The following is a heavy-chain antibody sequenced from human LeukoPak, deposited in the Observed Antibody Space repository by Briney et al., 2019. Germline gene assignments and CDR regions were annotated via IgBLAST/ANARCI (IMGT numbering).Heavy chain of an antibody. Sequence: ASVKVSCKASGYTFTGYYMHWVRQAPGQGLEWMGWINPNSGGTNYAQKFQGRVTMTRDTSIGTAYMELSRLRSDDTAVYYCARGPMKRENWFDPWGQGTLVTVSS. J-gene: IGHJ5*02. V-gene: IGHV1-2*02. CDR1: GYTFTGYY. D-gene: IGHD3-22*01. CDR2: INPNSGGT. CDR3: ARGPMKRENWFDP.